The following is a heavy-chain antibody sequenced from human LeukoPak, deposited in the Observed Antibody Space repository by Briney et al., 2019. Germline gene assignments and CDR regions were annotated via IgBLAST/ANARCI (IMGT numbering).Heavy chain of an antibody. D-gene: IGHD3-16*02. Sequence: KPSETLSLTCTVSGGSISSYYWSWIRQPPGKGLEWIGYIYYSGSTNYNPSLKSRVTISVGTSKNQFSLKLSSVTAADTAVYYCARKYYDYVWGSYRPNAFDIWGQGTMVTVSS. CDR1: GGSISSYY. CDR2: IYYSGST. CDR3: ARKYYDYVWGSYRPNAFDI. V-gene: IGHV4-59*01. J-gene: IGHJ3*02.